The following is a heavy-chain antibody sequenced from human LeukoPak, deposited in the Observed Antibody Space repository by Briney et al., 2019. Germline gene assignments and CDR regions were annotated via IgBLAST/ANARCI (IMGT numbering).Heavy chain of an antibody. D-gene: IGHD5-12*01. CDR3: AKVPSGYDLQEGIDY. J-gene: IGHJ4*02. CDR1: GFTFSSYW. CDR2: INSGGST. Sequence: GGSLRLSCAASGFTFSSYWMHWVRQAPGKGLVWVSHINSGGSTSFADSVKGRFTISRDNSKNTLYLQMNSLRAEDTAVYYCAKVPSGYDLQEGIDYWGQGTLVTVSS. V-gene: IGHV3-74*01.